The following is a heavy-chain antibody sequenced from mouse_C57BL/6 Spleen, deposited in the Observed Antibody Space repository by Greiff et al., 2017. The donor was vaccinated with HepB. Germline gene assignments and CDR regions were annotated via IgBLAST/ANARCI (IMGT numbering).Heavy chain of an antibody. J-gene: IGHJ2*01. V-gene: IGHV1-76*01. D-gene: IGHD1-1*01. CDR1: GYTFTDYY. Sequence: QVQLQQSGAELVRPGASVKLSCKASGYTFTDYYINWVKQRPGQGLEWIARIYPGSGNTYYNEKFKGKATLTAEKSSSTAYMQLSSLTSEDSAVYFCARSGYYYGSSYFDYWGQGTTLTVSS. CDR2: IYPGSGNT. CDR3: ARSGYYYGSSYFDY.